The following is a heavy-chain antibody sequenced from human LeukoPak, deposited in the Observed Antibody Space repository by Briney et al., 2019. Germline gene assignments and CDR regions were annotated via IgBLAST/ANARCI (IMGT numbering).Heavy chain of an antibody. CDR3: ARGAPSDY. Sequence: SETLSLTCTVSGGSVSTGSISSYYWSWVRQPAGKGLEWIGRIYNSGTTNYNPSLKSRVTMSVDTSKNQFSLKLNSVTAADTAVHYCARGAPSDYWGQGTLVTVSS. V-gene: IGHV4-4*07. J-gene: IGHJ4*02. CDR2: IYNSGTT. CDR1: GGSVSTGSISSYY.